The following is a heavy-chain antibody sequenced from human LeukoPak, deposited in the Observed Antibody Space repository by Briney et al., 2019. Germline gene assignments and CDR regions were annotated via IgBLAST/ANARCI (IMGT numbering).Heavy chain of an antibody. J-gene: IGHJ4*02. CDR3: AKASINYFHYFEY. CDR1: GFTFSSSD. V-gene: IGHV3-30*18. CDR2: ISYDATNK. D-gene: IGHD2/OR15-2a*01. Sequence: GRPLSLPRAASGFTFSSSDTHWVRQAPGKGLEWVAVISYDATNKYYADSVKGRFTLSRDNSKNTLYLQTNTLRDEDTAVYYCAKASINYFHYFEYWGQETRLIVSS.